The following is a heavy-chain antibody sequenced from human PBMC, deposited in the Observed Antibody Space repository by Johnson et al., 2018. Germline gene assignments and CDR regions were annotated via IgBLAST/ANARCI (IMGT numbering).Heavy chain of an antibody. V-gene: IGHV3-21*01. J-gene: IGHJ5*02. CDR2: ISRSSGYI. CDR1: GFTFSHFG. CDR3: ARLSARFAP. Sequence: VQLVQSGGGLVQPGGSLRLSCVTSGFTFSHFGMNWVRQAPGKGLEWVSCISRSSGYISVADSVKGRFTIYRDNDKNSLSLQMNSLKAEETAGNYRARLSARFAPGGHGTLVTVS.